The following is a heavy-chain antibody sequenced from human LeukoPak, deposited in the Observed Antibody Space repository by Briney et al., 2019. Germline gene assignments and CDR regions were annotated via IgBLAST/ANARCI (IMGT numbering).Heavy chain of an antibody. V-gene: IGHV1-69*05. J-gene: IGHJ5*02. D-gene: IGHD4-11*01. CDR2: IIPIFGTA. CDR1: GGTFSSYA. CDR3: ARDESDYSNWFDP. Sequence: SVKVSCKASGGTFSSYAISWVRQAPGQGLEWMGGIIPIFGTANYAQKFQGRVTITTDGSTSTAYMELSSLRSEDTAVYYCARDESDYSNWFDPWGQGTLVTVSS.